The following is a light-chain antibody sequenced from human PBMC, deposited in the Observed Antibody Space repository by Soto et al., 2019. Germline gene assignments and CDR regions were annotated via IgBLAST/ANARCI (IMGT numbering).Light chain of an antibody. CDR1: QSVSSY. CDR2: AAS. CDR3: LKYGRSPGWT. J-gene: IGKJ1*01. V-gene: IGKV3-20*01. Sequence: EIVLTQSPGTLSRSPGERATLSFMASQSVSSYLAWYQQKPGQAPRLLIYAASSRASGIPDRFSGSGSETDFTLTISRLEPEDFAVYYCLKYGRSPGWTFGQGTKVDIK.